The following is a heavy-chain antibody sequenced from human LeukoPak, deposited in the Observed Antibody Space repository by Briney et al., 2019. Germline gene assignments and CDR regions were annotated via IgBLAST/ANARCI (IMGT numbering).Heavy chain of an antibody. CDR2: ISGSGGAT. CDR3: ARGFAVWNSGYLYFDY. Sequence: GGSLRLSCAAAGFTFSSYAMTWVRQAPGKGLEWVSVISGSGGATYYADSVKGRLTTSRDNSKNTLYLQMNSLRAEDTAVYYCARGFAVWNSGYLYFDYWGQGTPVTVSA. CDR1: GFTFSSYA. V-gene: IGHV3-23*01. D-gene: IGHD5-12*01. J-gene: IGHJ4*02.